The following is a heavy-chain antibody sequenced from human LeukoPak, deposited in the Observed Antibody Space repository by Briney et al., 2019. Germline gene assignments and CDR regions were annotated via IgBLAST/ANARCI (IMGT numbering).Heavy chain of an antibody. CDR3: ARSLDWVNFDY. CDR1: GFTFRNYW. CDR2: IKQDGSEK. J-gene: IGHJ4*02. V-gene: IGHV3-7*01. D-gene: IGHD1-1*01. Sequence: HPGGSLRLSCTDSGFTFRNYWMTWVRQAPGKGLEWVANIKQDGSEKYYVDSVKGRFTISRDNSKNTLYLQMNSLRAEDTAVYYCARSLDWVNFDYWGQGTLVTVSS.